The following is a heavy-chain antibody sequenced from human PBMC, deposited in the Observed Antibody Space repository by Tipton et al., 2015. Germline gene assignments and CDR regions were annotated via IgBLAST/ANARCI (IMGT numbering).Heavy chain of an antibody. CDR3: ARDLEHGMDV. CDR1: GGSFSGYY. J-gene: IGHJ6*02. Sequence: TLSLTCAVCGGSFSGYYWSWIRQPPGKGLEWIGEINHSGSTNYNPSLKSRVTISVDTSKNQFSLTLNSVAAADTAVYYCARDLEHGMDVWGHGTTVTVSS. CDR2: INHSGST. V-gene: IGHV4-34*01. D-gene: IGHD5-24*01.